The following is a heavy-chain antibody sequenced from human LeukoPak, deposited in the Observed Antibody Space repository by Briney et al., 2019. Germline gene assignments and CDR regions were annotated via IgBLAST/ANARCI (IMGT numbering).Heavy chain of an antibody. D-gene: IGHD3-16*02. CDR3: ARAGSVWGSYRHDAFDI. J-gene: IGHJ3*02. CDR2: INPNTGDT. Sequence: APVKVSCKASGYTFSGYYMHWVRQAPGQGLEWKAWINPNTGDTNYPQKFQGRVTMTRDTSIRTVYMELTRVTSDDTAVYYCARAGSVWGSYRHDAFDIWGQGTMVTVSS. V-gene: IGHV1-2*02. CDR1: GYTFSGYY.